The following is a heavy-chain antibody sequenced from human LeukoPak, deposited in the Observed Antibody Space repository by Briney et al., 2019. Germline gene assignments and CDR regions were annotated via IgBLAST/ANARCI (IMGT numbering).Heavy chain of an antibody. CDR1: GGSFSDYY. CDR2: VYHSGST. CDR3: ARRGYKARFYFYYYMDV. J-gene: IGHJ6*03. V-gene: IGHV4-34*01. D-gene: IGHD5-24*01. Sequence: SETLSLTCAVYGGSFSDYYWTWIRQPPGKGLEWIGEVYHSGSTNYNPSLKSRVTVSVDTSKNQFSLKVTSVTAADTSLYYCARRGYKARFYFYYYMDVWGKGTTVTVSS.